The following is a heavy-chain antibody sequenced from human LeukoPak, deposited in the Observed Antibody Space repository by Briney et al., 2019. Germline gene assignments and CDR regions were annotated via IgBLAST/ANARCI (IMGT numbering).Heavy chain of an antibody. CDR1: GYTFTSYA. CDR2: INAGNGNT. V-gene: IGHV1-3*01. CDR3: ARARDCRGGSCLGY. D-gene: IGHD2-15*01. J-gene: IGHJ4*02. Sequence: EASVKVSCKASGYTFTSYAMHWVRQAPGQRLEWMGWINAGNGNTKYSQKFQGRVTITRDTSISTAYMELSRLRSDDTAVYYCARARDCRGGSCLGYWGQGTLVTVSS.